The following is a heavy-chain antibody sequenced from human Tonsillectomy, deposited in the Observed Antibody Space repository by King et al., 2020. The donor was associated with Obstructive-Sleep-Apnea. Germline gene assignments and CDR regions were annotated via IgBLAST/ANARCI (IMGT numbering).Heavy chain of an antibody. CDR1: GYTFTINY. CDR3: ARDRWVRSRGTPDY. CDR2: IDPTGAST. J-gene: IGHJ4*02. Sequence: QLVQSGAEVKKPGASVKVSCKASGYTFTINYMHWVRQAPGQGLEWMGVIDPTGASTIYSQKFQGRGTMTSDTSTSTAHMELSSLRSEDTAVYYCARDRWVRSRGTPDYWGQGTLVTVSS. D-gene: IGHD3-16*01. V-gene: IGHV1-46*01.